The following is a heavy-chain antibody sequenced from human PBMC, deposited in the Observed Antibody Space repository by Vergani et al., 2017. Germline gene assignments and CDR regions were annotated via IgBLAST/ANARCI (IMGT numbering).Heavy chain of an antibody. CDR2: ISSSSSYI. V-gene: IGHV3-21*01. Sequence: EVQLVESGGGLVQPGGSLRLSCAASGFTFSSYWMHWVRQAPGKGLVWVSSISSSSSYIYYADSVKGRFTISRDNAKNSLYLQMNSLRAEDTAVYYCAILGDYSSSSPFDYWGQGTLVTVSS. CDR1: GFTFSSYW. J-gene: IGHJ4*02. D-gene: IGHD6-6*01. CDR3: AILGDYSSSSPFDY.